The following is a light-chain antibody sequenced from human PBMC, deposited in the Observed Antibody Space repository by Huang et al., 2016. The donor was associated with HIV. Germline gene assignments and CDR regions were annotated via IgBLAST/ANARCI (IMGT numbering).Light chain of an antibody. CDR2: GAS. V-gene: IGKV3-15*01. J-gene: IGKJ3*01. CDR1: QSVSSD. Sequence: EIVMTQSPATLSVSSGERVTLSCRASQSVSSDVDVYQQKPGQAPSLLIAGASTWATGIPARFTGRGSGTEFTLTISSLQSEHFAVYYCQQYNNWPITFGPGTMVDAK. CDR3: QQYNNWPIT.